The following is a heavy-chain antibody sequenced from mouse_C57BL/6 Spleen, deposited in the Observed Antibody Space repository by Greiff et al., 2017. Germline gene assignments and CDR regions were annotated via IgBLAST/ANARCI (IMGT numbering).Heavy chain of an antibody. Sequence: VKLQESDAELVKPGASVKISCKVSGYTFTDHTIHWMKQRPEQGLEWIGYIYPRDGSTKYNEKFKGKATLTADKSSSTAYMQLNSLTSEDSAVYFCARGANWDEGWFAYWGQGTLVTVSA. J-gene: IGHJ3*01. CDR1: GYTFTDHT. CDR3: ARGANWDEGWFAY. V-gene: IGHV1-78*01. CDR2: IYPRDGST. D-gene: IGHD4-1*01.